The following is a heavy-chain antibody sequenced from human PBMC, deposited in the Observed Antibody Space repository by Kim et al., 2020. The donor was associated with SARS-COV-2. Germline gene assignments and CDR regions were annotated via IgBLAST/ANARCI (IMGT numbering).Heavy chain of an antibody. J-gene: IGHJ6*02. D-gene: IGHD2-2*01. CDR3: ARGNQQAPHYYYGMDV. CDR2: IYYSGST. V-gene: IGHV4-59*08. CDR1: GGSISSYY. Sequence: SETLSLTCTVSGGSISSYYWSWIRQPPGKGLEWIGYIYYSGSTNYNPSLKSRVTISVDTSKKQFSLKLSSVTAADTAVYYCARGNQQAPHYYYGMDVWGQGTTVTVSS.